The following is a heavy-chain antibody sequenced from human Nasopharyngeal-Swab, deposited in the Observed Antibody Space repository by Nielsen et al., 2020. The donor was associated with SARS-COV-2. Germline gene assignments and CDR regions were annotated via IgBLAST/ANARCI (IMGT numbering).Heavy chain of an antibody. CDR3: ARDSIVLMVYAPNYYYYYMDV. J-gene: IGHJ6*03. D-gene: IGHD2-8*01. CDR1: GYTFTSYG. V-gene: IGHV1-18*01. Sequence: ASVKVSCKASGYTFTSYGISWVRQAPGQGLEWMGWISAYNGNTNYAQKLQGRVTMTADTSTSTAYMELRSLRSDDTAVYYCARDSIVLMVYAPNYYYYYMDVWAKGPRSPSP. CDR2: ISAYNGNT.